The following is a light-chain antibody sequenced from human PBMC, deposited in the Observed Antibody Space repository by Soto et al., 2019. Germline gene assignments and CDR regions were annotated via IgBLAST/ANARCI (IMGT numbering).Light chain of an antibody. CDR3: QQYNNWPLYT. CDR1: QSVSSN. Sequence: EIVVTQSPATLSVSPGERATLSCRASQSVSSNLAWYQQKPGQAPRLLIYGASTRATGIPARFSGSGSGPEFTLTISSLQSEDFAVYYCQQYNNWPLYTFGQGTKVDIK. CDR2: GAS. V-gene: IGKV3-15*01. J-gene: IGKJ2*01.